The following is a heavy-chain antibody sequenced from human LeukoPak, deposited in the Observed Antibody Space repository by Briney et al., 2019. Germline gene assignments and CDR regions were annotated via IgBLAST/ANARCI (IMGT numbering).Heavy chain of an antibody. CDR2: IYYSGNT. CDR3: ARHPGRLFDY. V-gene: IGHV4-39*01. CDR1: GGSISSSSFY. J-gene: IGHJ4*02. Sequence: RASETLSLTCTVSGGSISSSSFYWGWIRQPPGKGLEWIGSIYYSGNTYYNPSLKSRVSISVDMSKNQFSLKLSSVTAADTAVYYCARHPGRLFDYWGQGTLVTVSS.